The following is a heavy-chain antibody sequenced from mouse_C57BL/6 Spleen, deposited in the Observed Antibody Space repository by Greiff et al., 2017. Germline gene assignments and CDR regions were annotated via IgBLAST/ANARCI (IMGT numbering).Heavy chain of an antibody. V-gene: IGHV1-53*01. CDR2: INPSNGGT. CDR1: GYTFTSYW. Sequence: VQLQQPGTELVKPGASVKLSCKASGYTFTSYWMHWVKQRPGQGLEWIGNINPSNGGTNYNEKFKSKATLTVDKSSSTAYMQLSSLTSEDSAVYYCARMDFRITTVVATDDWGQGTTLTVSS. CDR3: ARMDFRITTVVATDD. D-gene: IGHD1-1*01. J-gene: IGHJ2*01.